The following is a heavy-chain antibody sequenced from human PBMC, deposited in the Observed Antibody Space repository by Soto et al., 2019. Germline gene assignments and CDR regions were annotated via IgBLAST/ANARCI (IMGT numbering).Heavy chain of an antibody. CDR2: IYTSGST. D-gene: IGHD6-13*01. Sequence: QVQLQDSGPGLVKPSETLSLTCTVSGGSISSYYWSWIRQPAGKGLEWIGRIYTSGSTNYNPSLKSRVTLPVDTSKNQFSLKLSSVTAADTAVYYCATCIAAAGTPDYWGQGTLVTVSS. CDR3: ATCIAAAGTPDY. V-gene: IGHV4-4*07. J-gene: IGHJ4*02. CDR1: GGSISSYY.